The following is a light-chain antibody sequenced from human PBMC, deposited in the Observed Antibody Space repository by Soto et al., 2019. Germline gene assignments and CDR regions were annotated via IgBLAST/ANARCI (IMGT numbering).Light chain of an antibody. CDR2: DVT. V-gene: IGLV2-14*03. Sequence: QSALTQPPSVSGSPGQSITLSCTGTSSDVGGYDHVSWYQQHPGKAPKLIIYDVTVRPSGISPLFSGSKSDNTASLADSGHQPEDDADYYCSSYTNKDTLLFGGGTKLTVL. CDR3: SSYTNKDTLL. J-gene: IGLJ3*02. CDR1: SSDVGGYDH.